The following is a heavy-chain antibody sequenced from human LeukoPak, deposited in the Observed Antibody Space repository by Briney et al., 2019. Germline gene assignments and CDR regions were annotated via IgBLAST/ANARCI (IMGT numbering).Heavy chain of an antibody. CDR2: MNPNSGNT. J-gene: IGHJ3*02. CDR3: ARADGYSAFDI. CDR1: GYTFTSYD. D-gene: IGHD5-24*01. V-gene: IGHV1-8*01. Sequence: ASVKVSCKASGYTFTSYDINWVRQATGQGLGWMGWMNPNSGNTGYAQKFQGRVTMTRNTSISTAYMEQSSLRSEDTAVYYCARADGYSAFDIWGQGTMVTVSS.